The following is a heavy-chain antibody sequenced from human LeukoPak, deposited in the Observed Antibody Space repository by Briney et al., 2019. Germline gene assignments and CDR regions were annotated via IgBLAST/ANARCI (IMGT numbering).Heavy chain of an antibody. Sequence: GGSLRLSCAASGFTFSTYRMSWVRQAPGKGLEWVGRIRSKTDGGTTDYAVSVQGRFTISRDDSKNTLYLQMSSLKTEDTAVYYCAKHIYGVVSIQQWGQGTLVTVSS. J-gene: IGHJ1*01. V-gene: IGHV3-15*01. D-gene: IGHD3-3*01. CDR1: GFTFSTYR. CDR3: AKHIYGVVSIQQ. CDR2: IRSKTDGGTT.